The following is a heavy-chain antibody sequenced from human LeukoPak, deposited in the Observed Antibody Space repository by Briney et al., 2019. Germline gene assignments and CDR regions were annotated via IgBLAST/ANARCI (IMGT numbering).Heavy chain of an antibody. CDR2: ISWNSGSI. D-gene: IGHD5-12*01. CDR1: RFTFDDYA. CDR3: AKEAGSGYALDY. J-gene: IGHJ4*02. Sequence: GGSLRLSCAASRFTFDDYAMHWVRQAPGKGLEWVSGISWNSGSIGYADSVKGRFTISRDNAKNSLYLQMNSLRAEDTALYYCAKEAGSGYALDYWGQGTLVTVSS. V-gene: IGHV3-9*01.